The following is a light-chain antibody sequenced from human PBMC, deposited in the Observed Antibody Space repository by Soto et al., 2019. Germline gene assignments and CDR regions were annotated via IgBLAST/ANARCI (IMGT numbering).Light chain of an antibody. V-gene: IGKV3-20*01. CDR1: QSVSISY. CDR2: GAS. Sequence: ELVLTQSPGTLSLSPGERATLSCRASQSVSISYLAWYQQKPGQAPRLLIYGASSRATGIPDRFSGSVSGTDFTLTISRLEPEDFAVYYCQQYGSSLFTFGPGTKVDIK. J-gene: IGKJ3*01. CDR3: QQYGSSLFT.